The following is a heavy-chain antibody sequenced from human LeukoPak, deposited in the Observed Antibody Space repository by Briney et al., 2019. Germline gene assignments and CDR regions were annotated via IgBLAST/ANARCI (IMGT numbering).Heavy chain of an antibody. CDR1: GGTFTSYA. V-gene: IGHV1-69*06. D-gene: IGHD3-10*01. Sequence: SVTVSFKASGGTFTSYAISWVRQAPGQGNEWMGGIIPIFGTANYARKFQGRVTITADKSTSTAYMELSSLRSEDTAVYYCARDLGYYYGSGSYSPVYWGQGTLVTVSS. J-gene: IGHJ4*02. CDR2: IIPIFGTA. CDR3: ARDLGYYYGSGSYSPVY.